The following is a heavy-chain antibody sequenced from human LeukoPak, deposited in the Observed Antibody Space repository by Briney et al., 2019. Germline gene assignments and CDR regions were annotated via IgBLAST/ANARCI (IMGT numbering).Heavy chain of an antibody. CDR2: ICHSGST. D-gene: IGHD3-10*01. CDR1: GGSISSGGYS. Sequence: PSVTLSLTCAVSGGSISSGGYSWSWLRQPPGKGLEWIGYICHSGSTYYNPSLKSRVTISVDRSKNQFSLKLSSVTAADTAVYYGARGSLSLGSAFDIWGQGTMVTVSS. J-gene: IGHJ3*02. CDR3: ARGSLSLGSAFDI. V-gene: IGHV4-30-2*01.